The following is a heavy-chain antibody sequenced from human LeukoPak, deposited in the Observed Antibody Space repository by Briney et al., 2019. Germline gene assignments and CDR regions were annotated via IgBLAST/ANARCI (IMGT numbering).Heavy chain of an antibody. V-gene: IGHV1-8*01. Sequence: ASVKVSCTASGYTFTSYDINWVRQATGQGLEWMGRMNPNSGNTGYAQKFQGRVTMTRNTSISTAYMELSSLRSEDTAVYYCARGAVFTIFGVVSSDAFDIWGQGTMVTVSS. CDR3: ARGAVFTIFGVVSSDAFDI. CDR2: MNPNSGNT. D-gene: IGHD3-3*01. J-gene: IGHJ3*02. CDR1: GYTFTSYD.